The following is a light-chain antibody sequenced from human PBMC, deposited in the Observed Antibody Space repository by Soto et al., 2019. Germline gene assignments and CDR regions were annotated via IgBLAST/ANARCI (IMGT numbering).Light chain of an antibody. V-gene: IGKV4-1*01. J-gene: IGKJ2*01. CDR3: QQYESTPPT. CDR2: WAS. Sequence: DIVMTQSPDSLAVSLGERATINCKSSQSVLYSSNNKNYLAWYQQRPGQPPKLLIYWASTRESGVSDRFSGSGSGTDFTLTITSLQAEDVAVYYCQQYESTPPTFGQGTELEIK. CDR1: QSVLYSSNNKNY.